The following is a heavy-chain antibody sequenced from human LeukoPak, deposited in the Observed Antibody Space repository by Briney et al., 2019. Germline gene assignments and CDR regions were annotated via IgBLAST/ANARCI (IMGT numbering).Heavy chain of an antibody. CDR2: ISYDGTNK. V-gene: IGHV3-30-3*01. D-gene: IGHD5-12*01. CDR3: ARETVIVGTILVSYYYGMDV. Sequence: PGGSLRLSCAASRFTFSSYTMHWVRQAPGKGLEWVAVISYDGTNKYYADSVKGRFTISRDNSKNTLYLQMNSLRAEDTAVYYCARETVIVGTILVSYYYGMDVWGQGTAVTVSS. CDR1: RFTFSSYT. J-gene: IGHJ6*02.